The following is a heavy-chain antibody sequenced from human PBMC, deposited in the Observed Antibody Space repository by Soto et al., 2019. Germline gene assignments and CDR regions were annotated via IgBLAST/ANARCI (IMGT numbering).Heavy chain of an antibody. J-gene: IGHJ2*01. V-gene: IGHV3-23*01. CDR3: VKNRGGGSYTNWYVAF. D-gene: IGHD1-26*01. Sequence: EVQLLDSGGGLVQPGGSLRLSCAASGFTFSCCAMSWVRQAPGKGLEWVSTIHGDGDYMQYTDSVKGRFTISKDNSRNTLYLQMESKRGDDTAVYYCVKNRGGGSYTNWYVAFWGRGTLVTVSS. CDR2: IHGDGDYM. CDR1: GFTFSCCA.